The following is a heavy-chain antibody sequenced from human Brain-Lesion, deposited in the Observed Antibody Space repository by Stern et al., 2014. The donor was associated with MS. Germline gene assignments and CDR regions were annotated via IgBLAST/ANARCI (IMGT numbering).Heavy chain of an antibody. CDR2: ISWNSGTI. D-gene: IGHD1-14*01. Sequence: QLVESGGDLVQPGRSLRLSCAAFGFTFDDYAMHWVRQAPGKGLEWVAGISWNSGTIGYADSVKGRFTTSRDNAYSSLYLQRNSLRPEDTALYYWARDITGRSAYFAYWGQGTLVTVSS. V-gene: IGHV3-9*01. CDR3: ARDITGRSAYFAY. CDR1: GFTFDDYA. J-gene: IGHJ4*02.